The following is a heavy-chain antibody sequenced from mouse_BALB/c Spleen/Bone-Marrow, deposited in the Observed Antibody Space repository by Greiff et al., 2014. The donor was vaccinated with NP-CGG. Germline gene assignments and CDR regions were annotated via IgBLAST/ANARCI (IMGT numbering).Heavy chain of an antibody. Sequence: VQLQQPGAGLVRPGAFVKLSCKASGFNIKDYFMHWVKQRPEQGLEWIGWIDPEIGNTLYDPKFQGKASITADTSSNTAYLQLSSLTSEDTAVYYCARLFGTRDFDYWGQGTTLTVSS. V-gene: IGHV14-1*02. CDR1: GFNIKDYF. CDR3: ARLFGTRDFDY. J-gene: IGHJ2*01. D-gene: IGHD4-1*01. CDR2: IDPEIGNT.